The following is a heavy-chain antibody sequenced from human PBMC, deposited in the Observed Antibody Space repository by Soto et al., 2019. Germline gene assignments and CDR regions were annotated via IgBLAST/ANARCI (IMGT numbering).Heavy chain of an antibody. CDR2: IVVGSGNT. V-gene: IGHV1-58*01. D-gene: IGHD3-22*01. J-gene: IGHJ3*02. CDR3: AASYSDSSAFDI. CDR1: GFTFTGSA. Sequence: ASVKVSCKASGFTFTGSAVRWVRQARGQRLEWIGWIVVGSGNTNYAQKFQERVTITRDMSTSTAYMDLSSLRSEDTAMYYCAASYSDSSAFDIWGQGTMVTVSS.